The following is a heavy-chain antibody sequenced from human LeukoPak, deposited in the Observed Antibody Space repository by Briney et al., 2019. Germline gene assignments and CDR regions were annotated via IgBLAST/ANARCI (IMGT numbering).Heavy chain of an antibody. CDR1: GCTFTAYY. CDR2: INPNSGGT. V-gene: IGHV1-2*06. CDR3: ARDLSGISSATDAFDM. J-gene: IGHJ3*02. Sequence: ASVKVSCRASGCTFTAYYIHWVRQAPGQGLEWMGRINPNSGGTDSTQNFQGRVTMTRDTSMDTAYMELSSLRSDDTALYYCARDLSGISSATDAFDMWGQGTKVTVSS. D-gene: IGHD1-14*01.